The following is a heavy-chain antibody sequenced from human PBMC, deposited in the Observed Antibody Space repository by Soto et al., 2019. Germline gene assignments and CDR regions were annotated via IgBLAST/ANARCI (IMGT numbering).Heavy chain of an antibody. Sequence: SETVSLTCTVSGGSISSGGYYWSWIRQHPGKGLEWIGYIYYSGSTYYNPSLKSRVTISVDTSKNQFSLKLSSVTAADTAVYYCARAEVTPPHDSGYSLYYFDYWGQGTLVTVSS. J-gene: IGHJ4*02. CDR2: IYYSGST. D-gene: IGHD3-22*01. V-gene: IGHV4-31*03. CDR3: ARAEVTPPHDSGYSLYYFDY. CDR1: GGSISSGGYY.